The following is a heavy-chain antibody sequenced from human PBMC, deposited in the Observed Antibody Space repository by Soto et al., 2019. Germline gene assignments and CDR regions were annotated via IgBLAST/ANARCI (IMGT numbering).Heavy chain of an antibody. J-gene: IGHJ6*02. CDR1: GFTFDDYG. V-gene: IGHV3-20*04. CDR2: INWNGGST. Sequence: GGSLRLSCAASGFTFDDYGMSWVRQAPGKGLEWVSGINWNGGSTGYADSVKGRFTISRDNAKNSLYLQMNSLRAEDTALYYCARDCRHYYESPYIHYGMDVGGQGTTVTDS. D-gene: IGHD3-22*01. CDR3: ARDCRHYYESPYIHYGMDV.